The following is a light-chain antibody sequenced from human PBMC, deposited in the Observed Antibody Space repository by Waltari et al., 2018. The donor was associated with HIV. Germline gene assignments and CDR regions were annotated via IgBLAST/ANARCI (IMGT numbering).Light chain of an antibody. CDR2: EVS. CDR3: CSYAGSSTLEV. Sequence: QSALTQPASVSGSPGQSITISCTGTTSDVGGYNSVSWYQQHPAKAPKLVILEVSSRPSGVSNRFSGSKSGNTASLTISGLQAEDEADYYCCSYAGSSTLEVFGGGTKLTVL. CDR1: TSDVGGYNS. J-gene: IGLJ2*01. V-gene: IGLV2-23*02.